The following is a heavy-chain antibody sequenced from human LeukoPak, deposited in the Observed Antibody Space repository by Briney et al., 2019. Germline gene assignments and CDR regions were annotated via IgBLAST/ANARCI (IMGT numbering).Heavy chain of an antibody. J-gene: IGHJ4*02. Sequence: GGSLRLSCAASGFTFSSYAMSWVRQAPGKGLEWVSAISGSGGSTYYADSVKGRFTISRDNSKNTLYLQMNSLRAEDTAVCYCAKDFEVVSGVYYYDSSGYYFDYWGQGTLVTVSS. CDR1: GFTFSSYA. CDR3: AKDFEVVSGVYYYDSSGYYFDY. D-gene: IGHD3-22*01. CDR2: ISGSGGST. V-gene: IGHV3-23*01.